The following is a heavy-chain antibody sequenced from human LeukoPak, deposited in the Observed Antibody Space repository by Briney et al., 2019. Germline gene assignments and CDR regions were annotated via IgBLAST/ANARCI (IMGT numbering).Heavy chain of an antibody. CDR3: ARHGEYYDSSGYYSGFDY. J-gene: IGHJ4*02. V-gene: IGHV1-18*01. CDR2: ISAYNGNT. CDR1: GYTFTSYG. Sequence: GASVKVSCEASGYTFTSYGISWVRQAPGQGLEWMGWISAYNGNTNYAQKLQGRVTMTTDTSTSTAYMELRSLRSDDTAVYYCARHGEYYDSSGYYSGFDYWGQGTLVTVSS. D-gene: IGHD3-22*01.